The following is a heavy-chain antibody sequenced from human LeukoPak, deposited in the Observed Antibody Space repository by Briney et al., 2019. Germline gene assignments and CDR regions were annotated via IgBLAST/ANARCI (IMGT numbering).Heavy chain of an antibody. CDR1: GFNLSTYW. V-gene: IGHV3-74*01. CDR3: ARDPGYYYYGMDG. Sequence: GGSLRLSCAVTGFNLSTYWIHWVRHSPGRGLEWVARINGEGSRISYADSVRGRFTISRDNAKNTAYLQMNSLRAEDTALYYCARDPGYYYYGMDGWGQGTTVVVSS. CDR2: INGEGSRI. J-gene: IGHJ6*02.